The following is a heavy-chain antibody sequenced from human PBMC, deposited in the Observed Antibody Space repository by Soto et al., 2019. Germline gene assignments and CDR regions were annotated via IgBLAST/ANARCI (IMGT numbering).Heavy chain of an antibody. D-gene: IGHD3-10*01. V-gene: IGHV4-59*01. J-gene: IGHJ6*02. CDR2: IYYSGST. CDR1: EDSLTSWS. Sequence: CSVGEDSLTSWSWNRIKKPPGKGLEWIGYIYYSGSTNYNPSLKSRVTISVDTSKNQFSLKLSSVTAADAAVYYCARTLLWLGELSTYYYGMDVSGQGTTVTGSS. CDR3: ARTLLWLGELSTYYYGMDV.